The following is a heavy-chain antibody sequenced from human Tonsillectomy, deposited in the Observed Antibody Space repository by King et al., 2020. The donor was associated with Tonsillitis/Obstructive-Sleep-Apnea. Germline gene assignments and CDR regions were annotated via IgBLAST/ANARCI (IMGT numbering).Heavy chain of an antibody. Sequence: VQLVESGGGVVQPERSLRLSCAASGFTFSSYAMHWVRQAPGKGLEWVAVISYDGSNKYYADSVKGRFTISRDNSKNTLYLQMNSLRAEDTAVYYCARDSHCSSISCYRRYMDVWGKGTTVTVSS. V-gene: IGHV3-30*04. CDR3: ARDSHCSSISCYRRYMDV. CDR1: GFTFSSYA. CDR2: ISYDGSNK. J-gene: IGHJ6*03. D-gene: IGHD2-2*01.